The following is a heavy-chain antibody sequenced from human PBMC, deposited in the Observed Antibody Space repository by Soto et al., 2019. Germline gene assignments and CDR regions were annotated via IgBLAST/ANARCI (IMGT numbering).Heavy chain of an antibody. Sequence: SETLSLTCTVSGGSISSGGYYWSWIRQHPGKGLEWIGYIYYSGSTYYNPSLKSRVTISVDTSKNQFSLKLSSVTAADTAVYYCARVSITMIVVYLTTPGHDAFDIWGQGTMVTVS. V-gene: IGHV4-31*03. CDR1: GGSISSGGYY. CDR2: IYYSGST. J-gene: IGHJ3*02. CDR3: ARVSITMIVVYLTTPGHDAFDI. D-gene: IGHD3-22*01.